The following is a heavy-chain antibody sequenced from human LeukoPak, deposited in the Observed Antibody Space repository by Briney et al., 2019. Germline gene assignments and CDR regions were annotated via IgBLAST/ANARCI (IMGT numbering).Heavy chain of an antibody. CDR1: GGSFSGYY. D-gene: IGHD3-3*01. V-gene: IGHV4-34*01. Sequence: SETLSLTCAVYGGSFSGYYWSWIRQPPGKGLEWIGEINHSGSTNYNPSLKSRVTISVDTSKNQFSLKLSSVTAADTAVYYCARFSTYDFWSGYFFYGMDVWGQGTTVTVSS. J-gene: IGHJ6*02. CDR2: INHSGST. CDR3: ARFSTYDFWSGYFFYGMDV.